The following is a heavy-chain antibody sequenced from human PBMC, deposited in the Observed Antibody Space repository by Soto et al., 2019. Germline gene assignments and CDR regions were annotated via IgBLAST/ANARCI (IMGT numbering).Heavy chain of an antibody. J-gene: IGHJ6*02. CDR3: ARDLLPVPYGMDV. Sequence: SVKVSCKASGGTFSSYAISWLRQAPGQGLEWMGGIIPIFGTANYAQKFQGRVTITADESTSTAYMELSSLRSEDTAVYYCARDLLPVPYGMDVWGQGTTVTVSS. V-gene: IGHV1-69*13. CDR2: IIPIFGTA. CDR1: GGTFSSYA.